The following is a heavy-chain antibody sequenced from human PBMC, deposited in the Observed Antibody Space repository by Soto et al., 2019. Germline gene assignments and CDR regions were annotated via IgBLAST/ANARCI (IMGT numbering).Heavy chain of an antibody. J-gene: IGHJ6*03. CDR3: ARTIFGVVTPSSYMDV. D-gene: IGHD3-3*01. CDR1: GFTFSSYW. V-gene: IGHV3-7*01. Sequence: HPGGSLRLSCAASGFTFSSYWMSWVRQAPEKGLEWVANIKQDGNDLYFVDSVKGRFTMSRDNAKNSLYLHMSSLRAEDTGVYYCARTIFGVVTPSSYMDVWGKGTTVTVSS. CDR2: IKQDGNDL.